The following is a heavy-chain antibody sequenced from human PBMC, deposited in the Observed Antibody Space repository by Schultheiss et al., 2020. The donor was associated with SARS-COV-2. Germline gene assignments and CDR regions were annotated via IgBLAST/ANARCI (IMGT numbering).Heavy chain of an antibody. CDR3: ARVVGYCSSTSCYEEAEAGTSPYYYYGMDV. V-gene: IGHV4-31*03. D-gene: IGHD2-2*01. CDR2: IYYSGDT. CDR1: GGSISSGGYY. J-gene: IGHJ6*02. Sequence: SETLSLTCTVSGGSISSGGYYWSWIRQHPGKGLEWIGYIYYSGDTSYNPSLKSRVTISGDTSKNQFSLKLSSVTAADTAVYYCARVVGYCSSTSCYEEAEAGTSPYYYYGMDVWGQGTTVTVSS.